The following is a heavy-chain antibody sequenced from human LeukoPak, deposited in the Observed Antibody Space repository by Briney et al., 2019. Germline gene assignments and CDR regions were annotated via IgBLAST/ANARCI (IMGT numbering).Heavy chain of an antibody. CDR1: GYTFTSNY. D-gene: IGHD3-22*01. Sequence: ASVKVSCKASGYTFTSNYIHWVRQAPGQGLEWMGGIIPIFGTANYAQKFQGRVTITADESTSTAYMELSSLRSEDTAVYYCAIWATYYYDSGWGQGTLVTVSS. CDR3: AIWATYYYDSG. CDR2: IIPIFGTA. J-gene: IGHJ4*02. V-gene: IGHV1-69*13.